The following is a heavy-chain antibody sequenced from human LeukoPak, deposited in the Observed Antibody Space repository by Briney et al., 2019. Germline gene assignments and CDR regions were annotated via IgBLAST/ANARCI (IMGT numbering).Heavy chain of an antibody. V-gene: IGHV3-23*01. CDR1: GFTFSSYA. Sequence: GGSLRLSCAASGFTFSSYAMSWVRQAPGKELEWVSCITGSGGSAYYADSVKGRFTVSRDNSRNILDLQMNSLRAEDTAVYYCAKATAYFLEYFRNWGPGTLVIVSS. J-gene: IGHJ1*01. CDR3: AKATAYFLEYFRN. CDR2: ITGSGGSA. D-gene: IGHD3-9*01.